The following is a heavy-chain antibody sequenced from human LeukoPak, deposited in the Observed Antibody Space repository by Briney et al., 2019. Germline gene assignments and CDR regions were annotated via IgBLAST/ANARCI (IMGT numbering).Heavy chain of an antibody. CDR2: ISSGNTYI. V-gene: IGHV3-21*01. Sequence: GGSLRLSCAASGFTFTDYSMKWVRQTPGKGLEWVSSISSGNTYIYYGDSVKGRFTISRENAKNSLYLQMTSLRAEDKAVYYCARGPMGIGVAGTWPLDYWGQGPLVTVSS. J-gene: IGHJ4*02. CDR1: GFTFTDYS. CDR3: ARGPMGIGVAGTWPLDY. D-gene: IGHD6-19*01.